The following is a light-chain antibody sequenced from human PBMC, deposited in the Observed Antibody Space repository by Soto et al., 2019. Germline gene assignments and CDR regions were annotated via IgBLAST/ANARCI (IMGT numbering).Light chain of an antibody. CDR1: SSNIGNNY. CDR2: DNN. V-gene: IGLV1-51*01. J-gene: IGLJ1*01. CDR3: GTWDSSLALYV. Sequence: QSVLTQPPSVSAAPGQKVTISCSGSSSNIGNNYVSWYQQLPGTAPKLLIYDNNKRPSGIPDRFSGSKSGTSATLGITGLQTGDEADYYGGTWDSSLALYVFGTGTKLTVL.